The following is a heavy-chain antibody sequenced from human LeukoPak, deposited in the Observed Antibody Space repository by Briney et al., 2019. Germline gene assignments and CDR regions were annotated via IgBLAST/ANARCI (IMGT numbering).Heavy chain of an antibody. CDR2: IRSKAYGGTT. Sequence: GGSLRLSCTASGFTFGDYAMSWVRQAPGKGLEWVGFIRSKAYGGTTEYAASVKGRFTISRDDSKSIAYLQMNSLITEDTAVYYCTRSYGSGGSWSGYFDYWGQGTLVTVSS. J-gene: IGHJ4*02. D-gene: IGHD2-15*01. CDR1: GFTFGDYA. V-gene: IGHV3-49*04. CDR3: TRSYGSGGSWSGYFDY.